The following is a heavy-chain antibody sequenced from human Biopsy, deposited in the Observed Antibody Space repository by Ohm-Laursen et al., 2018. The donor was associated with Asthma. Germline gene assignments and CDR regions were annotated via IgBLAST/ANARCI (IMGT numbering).Heavy chain of an antibody. CDR3: ARQSGQDYGDSSGFDI. V-gene: IGHV3-30*03. J-gene: IGHJ3*02. Sequence: RSLRLSCAASEFVFSQCGMHWVRQGPGKGLEWVALVSSDGHSKYYEDSVKGRFTISRDNSRNRLYLQINRLTVEDSAVYFCARQSGQDYGDSSGFDIWGQGTKVAVSS. D-gene: IGHD3-22*01. CDR2: VSSDGHSK. CDR1: EFVFSQCG.